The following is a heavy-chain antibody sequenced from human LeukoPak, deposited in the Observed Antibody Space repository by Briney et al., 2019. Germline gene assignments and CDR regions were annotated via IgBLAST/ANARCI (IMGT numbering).Heavy chain of an antibody. V-gene: IGHV3-30*09. J-gene: IGHJ4*02. CDR3: ARAERNAGVFDY. D-gene: IGHD3-3*01. CDR1: GFTFSRYA. CDR2: ISYDGTNK. Sequence: GGSLRLSCVASGFTFSRYAMHWVRRAPGKGLEWVAFISYDGTNKYYADSVKGRFAISRDNSRNTLFLQVNSLRAEDTAVYYCARAERNAGVFDYWGQGTLVTVSS.